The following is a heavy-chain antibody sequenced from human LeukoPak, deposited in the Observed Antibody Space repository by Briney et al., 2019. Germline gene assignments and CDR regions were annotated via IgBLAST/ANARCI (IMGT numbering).Heavy chain of an antibody. V-gene: IGHV4-39*07. Sequence: SETLSLTCNVSGASMSNYYWVWIRQPPGKGLEWIGSIYHSGTTYSGSTYYNPSLKSRVTISLDTSKNQFSLEVGSMTAADTAVYYCARAGGYGLIDYWGQGTMVTVSS. CDR3: ARAGGYGLIDY. D-gene: IGHD5-18*01. CDR1: GASMSNYY. J-gene: IGHJ4*02. CDR2: IYHSGTTYSGST.